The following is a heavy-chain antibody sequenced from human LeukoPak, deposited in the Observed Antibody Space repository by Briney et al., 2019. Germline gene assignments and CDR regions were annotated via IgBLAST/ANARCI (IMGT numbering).Heavy chain of an antibody. Sequence: HPGGSLRLSCVASGFTFSSYTMNWVRQAPGKGPEWVSYIRSSSSTIFCADSVKGRFTISRDNAKNSLYLQVNSLSVEDTAVYYGARGKVVVRATLFDYWGEGTLVTVSS. CDR2: IRSSSSTI. CDR1: GFTFSSYT. J-gene: IGHJ4*02. V-gene: IGHV3-48*01. CDR3: ARGKVVVRATLFDY. D-gene: IGHD2-15*01.